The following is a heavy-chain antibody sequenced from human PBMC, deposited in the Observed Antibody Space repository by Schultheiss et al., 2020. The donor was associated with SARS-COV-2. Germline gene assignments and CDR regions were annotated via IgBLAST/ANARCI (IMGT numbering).Heavy chain of an antibody. D-gene: IGHD3-3*01. Sequence: GGSLRLSCAASGFTFSSYAMHWVRQAPGKGLEWVAVIWYDGSNKYYADSVKGRFTISRDNSKNTLYLQMNSLRAEDTAVYYCARSYDFWSGYGFDYWGQGTLVTVSS. CDR3: ARSYDFWSGYGFDY. CDR1: GFTFSSYA. J-gene: IGHJ4*02. CDR2: IWYDGSNK. V-gene: IGHV3-33*08.